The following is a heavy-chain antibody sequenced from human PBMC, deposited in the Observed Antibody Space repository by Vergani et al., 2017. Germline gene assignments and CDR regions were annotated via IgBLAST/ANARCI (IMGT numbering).Heavy chain of an antibody. CDR1: GYTFTSYY. Sequence: QVQLVQSGAEVKKPGASVKVSCKASGYTFTSYYMHWVRQAPGQGLEWMGIINPSGGSTSYAQKFQGRVTMTRDTSTSTVYMELSSLRSEDTAVYYCARGPIGWSQDAEYFQHWGQGTLVTVSS. D-gene: IGHD2-15*01. J-gene: IGHJ1*01. CDR2: INPSGGST. CDR3: ARGPIGWSQDAEYFQH. V-gene: IGHV1-46*01.